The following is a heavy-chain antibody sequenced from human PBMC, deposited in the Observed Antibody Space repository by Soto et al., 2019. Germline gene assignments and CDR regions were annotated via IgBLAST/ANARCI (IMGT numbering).Heavy chain of an antibody. CDR2: INPNSGGT. CDR3: ARGVAAAGKGYYYGMDV. D-gene: IGHD6-13*01. J-gene: IGHJ6*02. Sequence: ASVEVSWKACGDTFTGYYMRWVRQAPGQGLEWMGWINPNSGGTNYAQKFQGWVTMTRDTSISTAYMELSRLRSDDTAVYYCARGVAAAGKGYYYGMDVWGQGTTVTVSS. CDR1: GDTFTGYY. V-gene: IGHV1-2*04.